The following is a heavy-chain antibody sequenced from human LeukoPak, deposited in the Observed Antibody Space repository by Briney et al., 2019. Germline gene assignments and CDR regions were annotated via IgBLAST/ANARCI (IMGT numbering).Heavy chain of an antibody. V-gene: IGHV3-7*01. J-gene: IGHJ3*02. D-gene: IGHD3-16*02. Sequence: GGSLRLSCAASGFTFSSYWMSWVRQAPGKGLEWAANIKQDGSEKYYVDSVKGRFTISRDDAKNSLYLQMNSLRAEDTAVYYCAGSGGVIASDAFDIWGQGTMVTVSS. CDR1: GFTFSSYW. CDR2: IKQDGSEK. CDR3: AGSGGVIASDAFDI.